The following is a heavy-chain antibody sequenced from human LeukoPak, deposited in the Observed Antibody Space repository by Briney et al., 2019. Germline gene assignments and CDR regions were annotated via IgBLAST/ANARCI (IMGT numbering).Heavy chain of an antibody. D-gene: IGHD6-13*01. CDR2: IIPIFGTA. J-gene: IGHJ5*02. CDR3: ARGSGYEDWFDP. CDR1: GGTFSRYA. Sequence: ASVKVSCKASGGTFSRYAISWVRQAPGQGLEWMGGIIPIFGTANYAQKFQGRVTITTDESTSTAYMELSSLRSEDTAVYYCARGSGYEDWFDPWGQGTLVTVSS. V-gene: IGHV1-69*05.